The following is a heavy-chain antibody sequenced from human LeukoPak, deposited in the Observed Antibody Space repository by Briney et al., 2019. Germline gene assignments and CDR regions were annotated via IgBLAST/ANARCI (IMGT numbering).Heavy chain of an antibody. CDR1: GVSISISNDC. V-gene: IGHV4-39*01. Sequence: SETPSLTCTVSGVSISISNDCWGWIRQSPGKGLEWIGTMDYSGNTYYNPSLKSRVTVSVDTSKNQFSLNVNSVTAADTPVYYCARAHGSGRSWYLDYWGQGTLVTVSS. CDR2: MDYSGNT. J-gene: IGHJ4*02. D-gene: IGHD3-10*01. CDR3: ARAHGSGRSWYLDY.